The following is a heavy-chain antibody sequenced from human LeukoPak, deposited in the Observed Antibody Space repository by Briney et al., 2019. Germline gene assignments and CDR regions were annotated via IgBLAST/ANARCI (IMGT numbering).Heavy chain of an antibody. Sequence: SETLSLTCTVSGGSISSYYWSWIRQPPGKGLEWIGYIYYSGSTNYNPSLKSRVTISVDTSKKQFSLKLSSVNASDTAVYYSGSPNYNPSLKSRVTISVDTSKNQFSLKLSSVTAADTAVYYCARAYDILTGYSNVYYFDYWGQGTLVTVSS. V-gene: IGHV4-59*01. CDR3: GSPNYNPSLKSRVTISVDTSKNQFSLKLSSVTAADTAVYYCARAYDILTGYSNVYYFDY. CDR1: GGSISSYY. J-gene: IGHJ4*02. D-gene: IGHD3-10*01. CDR2: IYYSGST.